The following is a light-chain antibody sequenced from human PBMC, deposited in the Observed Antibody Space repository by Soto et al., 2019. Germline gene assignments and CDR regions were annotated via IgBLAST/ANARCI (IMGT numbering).Light chain of an antibody. CDR3: QQYNSWPLT. J-gene: IGKJ4*01. V-gene: IGKV1-5*03. CDR1: QSISSW. CDR2: KAS. Sequence: DIQMTQSPSTLSASVGDRVTITCRASQSISSWLAWYQQKPGKAPNLLIYKASSLESGVPSRFSGSGSGTEFILTSSSLQPDDFATYYCQQYNSWPLTFGGGTKVEIK.